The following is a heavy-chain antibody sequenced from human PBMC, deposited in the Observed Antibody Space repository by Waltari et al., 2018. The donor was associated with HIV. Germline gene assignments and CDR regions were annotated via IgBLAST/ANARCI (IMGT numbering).Heavy chain of an antibody. J-gene: IGHJ4*02. CDR3: ARRAPMAYFDY. V-gene: IGHV4-34*01. CDR1: GGSFGGNY. CDR2: INHAGIT. Sequence: QVQLNQWGAGLLTPSETLSLTSAVYGGSFGGNYWTWIRQPPGKGLEWIGEINHAGITNYNPSVKSRVTMSVDTSMNQFSLKLTSVTAADTALYYCARRAPMAYFDYWGQGSLVTVSS. D-gene: IGHD2-8*01.